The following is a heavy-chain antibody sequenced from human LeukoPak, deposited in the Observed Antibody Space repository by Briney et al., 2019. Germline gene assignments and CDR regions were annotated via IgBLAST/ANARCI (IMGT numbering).Heavy chain of an antibody. Sequence: GGSLRLSCAASGFTFSRYWMHWVRQTPGKGLVWVSRINSDGSSTRYADSVKGRFTISRDNAKNTLDLQMSSLRAEDTAVYYCARVDCSGGSCYFDYWGQGALVTVSS. D-gene: IGHD2-15*01. CDR2: INSDGSST. CDR1: GFTFSRYW. J-gene: IGHJ4*02. V-gene: IGHV3-74*01. CDR3: ARVDCSGGSCYFDY.